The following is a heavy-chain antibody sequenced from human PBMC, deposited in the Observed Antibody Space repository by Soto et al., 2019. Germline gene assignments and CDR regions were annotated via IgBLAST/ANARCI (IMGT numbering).Heavy chain of an antibody. V-gene: IGHV4-34*01. CDR2: IDHSGST. CDR1: GGSFSGYY. Sequence: QVQLQQWGAGLLKPSETLSLTCAVYGGSFSGYYWTWIRQPPGKGLEWIGEIDHSGSTNYKPSLKRRVTISVDTSKDQFSLHLSSLTAADTAVYYCARGSRGWGVPVTGVDYWGQGTLVTVSS. CDR3: ARGSRGWGVPVTGVDY. J-gene: IGHJ4*02. D-gene: IGHD6-19*01.